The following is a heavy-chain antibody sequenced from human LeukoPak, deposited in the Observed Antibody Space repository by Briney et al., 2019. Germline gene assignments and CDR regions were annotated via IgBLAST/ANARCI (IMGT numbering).Heavy chain of an antibody. CDR1: GYTFAGYY. CDR2: INPNSGGT. CDR3: ARPRRGSSWYDY. Sequence: GASVKVSCKASGYTFAGYYMHWVRQAPGQGLEWMGRINPNSGGTNYAQKFQGRVTMTRDTSISTAYMELSRLRSDDTAVYYCARPRRGSSWYDYWGQGTLVTVSS. D-gene: IGHD6-13*01. J-gene: IGHJ4*02. V-gene: IGHV1-2*06.